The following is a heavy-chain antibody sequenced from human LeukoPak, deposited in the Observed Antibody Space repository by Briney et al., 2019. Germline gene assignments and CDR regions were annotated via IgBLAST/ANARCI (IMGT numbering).Heavy chain of an antibody. CDR2: ISSSSSYI. J-gene: IGHJ4*02. CDR1: GFTFSSYS. D-gene: IGHD3-22*01. Sequence: PGGSLRLSCAASGFTFSSYSMNWVRQAPGKGLEWVSSISSSSSYIYYADSVKGRFTISGDNAKNSLYLQMNSLRAEDTAVYYCARDGTYYYDSSGYYSFDYWGQGTLVTVSS. CDR3: ARDGTYYYDSSGYYSFDY. V-gene: IGHV3-21*01.